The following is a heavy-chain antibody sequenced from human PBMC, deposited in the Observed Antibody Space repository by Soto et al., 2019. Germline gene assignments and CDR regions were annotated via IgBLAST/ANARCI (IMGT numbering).Heavy chain of an antibody. CDR3: TPPYYVFWSGYYGPAPYYYYYYGMDV. J-gene: IGHJ6*04. CDR2: IKSKTDGGTT. Sequence: GALRLSCAASGFTFSNAWMNWVRQAPGKGLEWVGRIKSKTDGGTTDYAAPVKGRFTISRDDSKNTLYLQMNSLKTEDTAVYYCTPPYYVFWSGYYGPAPYYYYYYGMDVWGKGTTVTVPS. V-gene: IGHV3-15*07. D-gene: IGHD3-3*01. CDR1: GFTFSNAW.